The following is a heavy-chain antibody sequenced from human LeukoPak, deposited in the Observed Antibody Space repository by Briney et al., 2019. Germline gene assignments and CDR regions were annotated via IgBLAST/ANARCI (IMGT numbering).Heavy chain of an antibody. CDR3: ARLLGRGTTFDS. Sequence: GGSLRLSCAASGFNFDDYTLHWVRQLPGKGLEWVSLMNWDGGSTYYADSVRGRFTISRDDAENSLYLEMTSLRTEDTAIYYCARLLGRGTTFDSWGQGTLVTVSS. D-gene: IGHD1/OR15-1a*01. CDR2: MNWDGGST. J-gene: IGHJ4*02. CDR1: GFNFDDYT. V-gene: IGHV3-43*01.